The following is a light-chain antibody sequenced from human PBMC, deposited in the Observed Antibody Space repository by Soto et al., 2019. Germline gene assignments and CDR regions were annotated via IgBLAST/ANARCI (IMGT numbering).Light chain of an antibody. CDR1: QXXXXY. J-gene: IGKJ2*01. CDR3: QQSYSTPPAYT. V-gene: IGKV1-39*01. CDR2: AAS. Sequence: DIQXXXSPSXXXAXVGDXXXXXXXXSQXXXXYLNWYQQKPGKAPKLLIYAASSLQSGVPSRFSGSRSGTDFTLTISSLQPEDFATYYCQQSYSTPPAYTFGQGTKLEIK.